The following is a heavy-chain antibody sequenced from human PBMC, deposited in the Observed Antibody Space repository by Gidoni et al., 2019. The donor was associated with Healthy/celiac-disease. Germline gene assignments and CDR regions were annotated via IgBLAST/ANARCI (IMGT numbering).Heavy chain of an antibody. J-gene: IGHJ4*02. CDR2: IKHSGIT. CDR3: ARAPGGHRLLWFRERYFDY. D-gene: IGHD3-10*01. V-gene: IGHV4-34*01. Sequence: QVQLQQWGAGLLKPSETLSLTCAVYGGSFSGYYWRWIRQPPGKGLEWSGEIKHSGITNYNPSLKSRVTISVDTSKNQFSLKLSSVTAADTAVYYCARAPGGHRLLWFRERYFDYWGQGTLVTVSS. CDR1: GGSFSGYY.